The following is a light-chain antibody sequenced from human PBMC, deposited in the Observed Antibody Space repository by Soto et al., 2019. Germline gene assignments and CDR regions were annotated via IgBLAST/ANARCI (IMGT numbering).Light chain of an antibody. CDR1: QSVSSN. CDR2: GAS. CDR3: QQYNNWPPLT. Sequence: EIVMTQSPATLCVSPGERATLSCRASQSVSSNLAWYQQKPGQATRLLIYGASTRATGIAARFSGSGSGTEFTLTISSLQSEDFAVYYCQQYNNWPPLTFGGGTKVEIK. J-gene: IGKJ4*01. V-gene: IGKV3-15*01.